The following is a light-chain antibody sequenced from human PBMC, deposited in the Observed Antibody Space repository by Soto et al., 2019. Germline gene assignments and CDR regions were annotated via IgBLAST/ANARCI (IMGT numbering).Light chain of an antibody. CDR1: SSDVRAYNY. J-gene: IGLJ2*01. CDR3: NSFAGSAHVV. Sequence: QSALAQPPSASGSPGQSVTISCTGTSSDVRAYNYVSWYQQHRGKAPKLIIYDVSQRPSGIPDRFSGSKSGNTASLTVSGLQAEDEAVYYCNSFAGSAHVVFGGGTKLTVL. V-gene: IGLV2-8*01. CDR2: DVS.